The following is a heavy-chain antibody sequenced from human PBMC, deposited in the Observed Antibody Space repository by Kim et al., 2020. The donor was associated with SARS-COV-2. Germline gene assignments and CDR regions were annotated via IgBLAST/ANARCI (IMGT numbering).Heavy chain of an antibody. CDR3: AKDHPSNGWPAFDS. Sequence: GGSLRLSCVASGFTFTSRAMSLVRQSPVKGLEWVASINNGGNPYYANSVKGRFTISRDITKDTLYLQMNSLRADDTALYYCAKDHPSNGWPAFDSWGQGTLVTVSS. CDR2: INNGGNP. J-gene: IGHJ4*02. D-gene: IGHD6-19*01. CDR1: GFTFTSRA. V-gene: IGHV3-23*01.